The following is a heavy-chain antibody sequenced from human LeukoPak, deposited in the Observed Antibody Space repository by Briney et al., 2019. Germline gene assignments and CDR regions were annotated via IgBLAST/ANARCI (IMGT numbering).Heavy chain of an antibody. CDR1: GYLFSSYA. D-gene: IGHD3-10*01. CDR3: AKVLSDYGSGSFDY. V-gene: IGHV3-23*01. Sequence: GGSLRLSCGACGYLFSSYAMSGVRQAPGRRVEWVYAISGSAATTYYADTVKGPFTISRDNSKNTLYLQMNSLRAEDTAVYYCAKVLSDYGSGSFDYWGQGTLVTVSS. J-gene: IGHJ4*02. CDR2: ISGSAATT.